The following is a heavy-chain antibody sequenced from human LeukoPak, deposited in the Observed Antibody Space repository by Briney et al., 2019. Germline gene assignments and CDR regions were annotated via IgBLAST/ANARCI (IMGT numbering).Heavy chain of an antibody. J-gene: IGHJ5*02. CDR2: INPSGGST. D-gene: IGHD2-8*01. CDR3: AREVVLMVYAPPQYNWFDP. V-gene: IGHV1-46*01. CDR1: GYTFTSYY. Sequence: ASVKVSCKASGYTFTSYYMHWVRQAPGQGLEWMGIINPSGGSTSYAQKFQGRVTMTRDMSTSTVYMELSSLRSEDTAVYYCAREVVLMVYAPPQYNWFDPWGQGTLVTVSS.